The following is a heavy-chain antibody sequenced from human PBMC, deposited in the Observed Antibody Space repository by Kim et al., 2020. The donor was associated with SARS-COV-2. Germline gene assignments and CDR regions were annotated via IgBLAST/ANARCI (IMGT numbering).Heavy chain of an antibody. D-gene: IGHD4-17*01. V-gene: IGHV5-10-1*01. J-gene: IGHJ5*02. Sequence: TPSFQGHVTISADKSISTAYLQWSSLKASDTAMYYCARLADYGADNWFDPWGQGTLVTVSS. CDR3: ARLADYGADNWFDP.